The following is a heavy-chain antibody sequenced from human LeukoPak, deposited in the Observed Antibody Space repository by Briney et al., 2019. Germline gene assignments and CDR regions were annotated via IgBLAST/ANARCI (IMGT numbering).Heavy chain of an antibody. CDR2: ISGSGSST. Sequence: PGGSLRLSCAASGLTFSSYAMSWVRQAPGKGLEWVSAISGSGSSTYYADSVKGRFTISRDNSKNTLYLQMNSLRAEDTAVYYCARRLGLLSYYYGMDVWGQGTTVTVSS. CDR1: GLTFSSYA. J-gene: IGHJ6*02. CDR3: ARRLGLLSYYYGMDV. V-gene: IGHV3-23*01. D-gene: IGHD2-2*01.